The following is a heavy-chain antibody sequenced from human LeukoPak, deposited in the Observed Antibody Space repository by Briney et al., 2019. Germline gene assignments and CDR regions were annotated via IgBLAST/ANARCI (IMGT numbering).Heavy chain of an antibody. V-gene: IGHV3-23*01. J-gene: IGHJ5*02. CDR2: ISGSGGST. Sequence: PGASLRLSCAASGFTFSGYAMSWVRQAPGKGLEWVSAISGSGGSTYYADSVKGRFTISRDNSKNTLYLQMNSLRAEDTAVYYCAKDGIVDTAMVNWFDPWGQGTLVTVSS. CDR1: GFTFSGYA. CDR3: AKDGIVDTAMVNWFDP. D-gene: IGHD5-18*01.